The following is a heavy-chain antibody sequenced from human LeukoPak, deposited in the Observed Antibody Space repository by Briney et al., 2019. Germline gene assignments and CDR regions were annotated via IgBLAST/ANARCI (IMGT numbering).Heavy chain of an antibody. Sequence: ASVKVSCKASGYTFTSYDINWVRQATGQGLEWMGWMNPNSGNTGYAQKFQGRVTMTRNTSISTAYMELSSLRSEDTAVYYCARFYYDSSGYYYSYGAFDIWGQGTMVTVSS. CDR2: MNPNSGNT. D-gene: IGHD3-22*01. V-gene: IGHV1-8*01. CDR3: ARFYYDSSGYYYSYGAFDI. J-gene: IGHJ3*02. CDR1: GYTFTSYD.